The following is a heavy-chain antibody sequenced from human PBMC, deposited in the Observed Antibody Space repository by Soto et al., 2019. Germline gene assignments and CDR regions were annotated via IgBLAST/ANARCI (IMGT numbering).Heavy chain of an antibody. J-gene: IGHJ6*02. V-gene: IGHV3-30-3*01. Sequence: PGGSLRLSCAASGFTFSSYAMHWVRQAPGKGLEWVAVISYDGSNKYYADSVKGRFTISRDNSKNTLYLQMNSLRAEDTAVYYCARDRVRQQLVLDENYYYYYGMDVWGQGTTVTVSS. CDR3: ARDRVRQQLVLDENYYYYYGMDV. CDR1: GFTFSSYA. CDR2: ISYDGSNK. D-gene: IGHD6-13*01.